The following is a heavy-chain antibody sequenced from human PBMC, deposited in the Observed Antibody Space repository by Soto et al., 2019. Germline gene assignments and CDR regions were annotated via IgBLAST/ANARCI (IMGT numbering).Heavy chain of an antibody. CDR1: GFTFSNFA. CDR2: ISGSTGST. V-gene: IGHV3-23*01. Sequence: EVQVLESGGGSVQPGGSLRLSCAASGFTFSNFAMSWVRHVQGKGLEWVSEISGSTGSTYYADSVKGRFIISRDNSKNTLHLQIISMRAEDTAVYYCANDTSSSPYSMDVWGKGATVTVSS. CDR3: ANDTSSSPYSMDV. J-gene: IGHJ6*03. D-gene: IGHD2-2*01.